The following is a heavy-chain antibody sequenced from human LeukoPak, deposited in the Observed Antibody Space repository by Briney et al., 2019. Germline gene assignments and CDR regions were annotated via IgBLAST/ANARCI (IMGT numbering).Heavy chain of an antibody. CDR2: LYSGANT. CDR1: GFSVSSNF. Sequence: GGSLRLSCTASGFSVSSNFMSWVRQAPGKGLEWVSVLYSGANTYYADSVKGRFTISRDNSKNTLYLQMNSLRADDTAVYYCARAVAYYYVSGNYYPGAFDIWGRGTMVTVSS. D-gene: IGHD3-10*01. J-gene: IGHJ3*02. CDR3: ARAVAYYYVSGNYYPGAFDI. V-gene: IGHV3-53*01.